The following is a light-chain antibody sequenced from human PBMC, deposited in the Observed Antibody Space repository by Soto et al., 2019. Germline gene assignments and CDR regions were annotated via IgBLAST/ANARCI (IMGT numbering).Light chain of an antibody. CDR3: QQYGSSPRT. CDR2: GAS. V-gene: IGKV3-15*01. J-gene: IGKJ1*01. CDR1: QSVGSY. Sequence: EIVMTQSPATLSVSLGDRATLSCRASQSVGSYLAWYQQKPGQAPRLLIYGASTRATGIPARFSGSGSETDFTLTISSLQSEDFAVYYCQQYGSSPRTFGQGTKVEIK.